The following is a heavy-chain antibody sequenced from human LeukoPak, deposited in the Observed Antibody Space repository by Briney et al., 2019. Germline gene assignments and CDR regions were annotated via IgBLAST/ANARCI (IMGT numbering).Heavy chain of an antibody. Sequence: SVKVSCKASGGTFSSYAFSWVRQAPGQGLEWMGGIIPIVGTTNYAQMFQGRVTITADESTSTAYMELSSLRSEDTAVYYCARGGYYYDSSGYSHLPNYWGQGTLVTVSA. CDR1: GGTFSSYA. CDR3: ARGGYYYDSSGYSHLPNY. V-gene: IGHV1-69*13. D-gene: IGHD3-22*01. CDR2: IIPIVGTT. J-gene: IGHJ4*02.